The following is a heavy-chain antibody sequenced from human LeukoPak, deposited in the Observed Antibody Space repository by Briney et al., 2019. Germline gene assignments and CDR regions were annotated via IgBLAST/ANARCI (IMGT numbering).Heavy chain of an antibody. CDR3: ARASSFDKTTRWNPAYFGP. V-gene: IGHV4-34*01. CDR2: INRSGTT. CDR1: GGSLRGLY. D-gene: IGHD1-1*01. Sequence: ASETLSLTCAVHGGSLRGLYWGWIRQPPGKGLEWIGEINRSGTTNSNPSLKSRVTISVDTSKNQVSLDLASVTAADTAVYYCARASSFDKTTRWNPAYFGPWGPGSLVTVAS. J-gene: IGHJ5*02.